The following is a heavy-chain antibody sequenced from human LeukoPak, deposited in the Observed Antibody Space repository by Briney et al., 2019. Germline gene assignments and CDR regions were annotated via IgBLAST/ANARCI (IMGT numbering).Heavy chain of an antibody. V-gene: IGHV3-7*01. Sequence: GGSLRLSCAASGFTFSTYAMARVRQAPGKGLEWVASINPEGSEKYSADSVKGRFTISRDNAKNSLYLQMDSLRVEDTAFYYCARDLAYSRLDYWGQGMLVTVSS. CDR2: INPEGSEK. J-gene: IGHJ4*02. CDR1: GFTFSTYA. D-gene: IGHD5-18*01. CDR3: ARDLAYSRLDY.